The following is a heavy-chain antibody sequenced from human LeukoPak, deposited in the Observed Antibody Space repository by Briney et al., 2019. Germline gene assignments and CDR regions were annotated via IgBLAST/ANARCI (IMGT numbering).Heavy chain of an antibody. J-gene: IGHJ4*02. CDR1: GFTFSSYS. CDR3: AKEPAMIVVVTDDY. D-gene: IGHD3-22*01. V-gene: IGHV3-48*01. CDR2: ISSSSSTI. Sequence: GGSLRLSCAASGFTFSSYSMNWVRQAPGKGLEWVSYISSSSSTIYYADSVKGRFTISRDNSKNTLYLQMNSLRAEDTAVYYCAKEPAMIVVVTDDYWGQGTLVTVSS.